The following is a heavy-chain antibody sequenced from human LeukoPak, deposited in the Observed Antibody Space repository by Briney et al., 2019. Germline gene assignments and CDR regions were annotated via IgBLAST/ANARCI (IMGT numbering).Heavy chain of an antibody. J-gene: IGHJ2*01. CDR3: ARRSVTTQYFDL. Sequence: SETLSLTCTVSGGSISSSSYYWGWIRQPPGKGLEWIGSIYYSGSTYYNPSLKSRATISVDTSKNQFSLKLSSVTAADTAVYYCARRSVTTQYFDLWGRGTLVTVSS. CDR1: GGSISSSSYY. D-gene: IGHD4-17*01. V-gene: IGHV4-39*01. CDR2: IYYSGST.